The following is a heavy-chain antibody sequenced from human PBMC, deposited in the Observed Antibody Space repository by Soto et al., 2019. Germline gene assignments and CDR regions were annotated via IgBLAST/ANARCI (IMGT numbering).Heavy chain of an antibody. V-gene: IGHV3-13*01. CDR1: GFTFSSYD. Sequence: GGSLRLSCAASGFTFSSYDMHWVRQATGKGLEWVSAIGTAGDTYYPGSVKGRFTISRENAKNSLYLQMNSLRAEDTAVYYCARADYDFWSPGNYYGMDVWGQGTTVTVSS. J-gene: IGHJ6*02. CDR2: IGTAGDT. CDR3: ARADYDFWSPGNYYGMDV. D-gene: IGHD3-3*01.